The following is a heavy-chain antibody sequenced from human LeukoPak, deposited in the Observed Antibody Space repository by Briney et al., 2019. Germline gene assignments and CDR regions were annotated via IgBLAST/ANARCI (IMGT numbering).Heavy chain of an antibody. Sequence: GRSLRLSCAASGLTFSNFGMHWARQAPGKGLEWVAVISYDGSDQYYIDSVKGRFTISRDNSKNTLYLQMNSLRAEDTAVYYCAKGGHYDSSGYFGPSGYWGQGTLVTVSS. J-gene: IGHJ4*02. CDR1: GLTFSNFG. V-gene: IGHV3-30*18. D-gene: IGHD3-22*01. CDR3: AKGGHYDSSGYFGPSGY. CDR2: ISYDGSDQ.